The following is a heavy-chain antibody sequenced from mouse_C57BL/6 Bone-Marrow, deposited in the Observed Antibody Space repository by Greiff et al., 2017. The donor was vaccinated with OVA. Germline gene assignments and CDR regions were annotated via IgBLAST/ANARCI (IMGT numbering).Heavy chain of an antibody. V-gene: IGHV8-6*01. J-gene: IGHJ4*01. CDR2: TYWDDDK. D-gene: IGHD2-3*01. Sequence: QVQLQQSGPGILQPSQTLSLTCSFSGFSLSTFGMGVSWLRQPSGQDLEWLAHTYWDDDKHYNPSLKSQIRLSKDTSNNQVFLKITTVDTVDTSTFYCARRVFDGNTYAMDYWGQGTSVTVSS. CDR3: ARRVFDGNTYAMDY. CDR1: GFSLSTFGMG.